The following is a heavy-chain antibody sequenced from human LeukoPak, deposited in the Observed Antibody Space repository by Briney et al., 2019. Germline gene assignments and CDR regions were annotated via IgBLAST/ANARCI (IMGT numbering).Heavy chain of an antibody. CDR1: GGSISSYY. CDR2: IYNSGST. CDR3: ASWVSGWYYFDY. Sequence: SETLSLTCTVSGGSISSYYWSWIRQPPGKGLEWIGYIYNSGSTNYNPSLKSRVTISVDTSKNQLSLKLSSVTAADTAVYYCASWVSGWYYFDYWGQGTLVTVSS. V-gene: IGHV4-59*01. D-gene: IGHD6-19*01. J-gene: IGHJ4*02.